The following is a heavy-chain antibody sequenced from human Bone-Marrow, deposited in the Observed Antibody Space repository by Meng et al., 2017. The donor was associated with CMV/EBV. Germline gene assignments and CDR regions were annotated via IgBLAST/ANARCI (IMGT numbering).Heavy chain of an antibody. D-gene: IGHD3-22*01. CDR2: INPNSGGT. V-gene: IGHV1-2*02. CDR3: ARESSDHTDKADY. CDR1: GYTFTGYY. J-gene: IGHJ4*02. Sequence: ASVKVSCKASGYTFTGYYLHWVRQAPGQGLEWMGWINPNSGGTNYAQKFQGRVTMTRDTSISTAYMELSRLRSDDTAVYYCARESSDHTDKADYWGQGTQVTVSS.